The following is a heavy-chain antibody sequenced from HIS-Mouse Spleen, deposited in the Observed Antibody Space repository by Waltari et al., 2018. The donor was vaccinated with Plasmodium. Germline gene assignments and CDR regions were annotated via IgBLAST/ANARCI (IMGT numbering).Heavy chain of an antibody. CDR2: INHSGST. D-gene: IGHD3-9*01. CDR3: ARAPIRDAFDI. V-gene: IGHV4-34*01. J-gene: IGHJ3*02. CDR1: VGSFSGYY. Sequence: QVQLQQWGAGLLKPSEPLSLTCAVYVGSFSGYYWPWISQPPGKGLEWIGEINHSGSTNYNPSLKSRVTISVDTSKNQFSLKLSSVTAADTAVYYCARAPIRDAFDIWGQGTMVTVSS.